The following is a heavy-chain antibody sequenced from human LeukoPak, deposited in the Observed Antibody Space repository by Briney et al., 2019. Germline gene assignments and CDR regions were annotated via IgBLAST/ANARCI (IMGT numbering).Heavy chain of an antibody. V-gene: IGHV3-7*01. D-gene: IGHD2-2*02. CDR1: GFTFSSYW. CDR3: ARADLPRGPRLYN. Sequence: GGSLRLSCAASGFTFSSYWMNWVRQAPGKGLEWVANIKRDGSEEYYVDSVKGRFTISRDNAKNSLYLQMNSLRAEDTAVYYCARADLPRGPRLYNWGQGTLVTVSS. CDR2: IKRDGSEE. J-gene: IGHJ4*02.